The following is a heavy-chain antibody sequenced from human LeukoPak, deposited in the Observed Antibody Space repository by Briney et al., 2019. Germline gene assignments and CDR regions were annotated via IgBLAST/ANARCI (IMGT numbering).Heavy chain of an antibody. J-gene: IGHJ4*02. Sequence: PGRSLRLSCAASGFTFSSYGMHWVRQAPGKGLEWVAVIWYDGSNKYYADSVKGRFTICRDNSKNTLYLQMNSLRAEDTAVYYCARASFPYSGSYLIDYWGQGTLVTVSS. CDR1: GFTFSSYG. CDR3: ARASFPYSGSYLIDY. CDR2: IWYDGSNK. V-gene: IGHV3-33*01. D-gene: IGHD1-26*01.